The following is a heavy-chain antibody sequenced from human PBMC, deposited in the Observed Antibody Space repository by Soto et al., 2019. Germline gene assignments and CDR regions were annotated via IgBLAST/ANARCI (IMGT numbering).Heavy chain of an antibody. CDR3: ARGRGAAADYFDF. Sequence: GGSLRLSSAVSGGKFGDYYMTWIRQVPGKGLEWVSYISSSTSHTNYADSVKGRFTISRDNAKNSLFLQMNSLRAEDTAVYYCARGRGAAADYFDFWGQGTLVTV. CDR2: ISSSTSHT. CDR1: GGKFGDYY. V-gene: IGHV3-11*05. D-gene: IGHD6-13*01. J-gene: IGHJ4*02.